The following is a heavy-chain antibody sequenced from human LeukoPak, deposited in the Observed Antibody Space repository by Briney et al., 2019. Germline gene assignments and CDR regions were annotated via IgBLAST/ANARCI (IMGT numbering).Heavy chain of an antibody. Sequence: SVKVSCKASGGTFSSYAISWVRQAPGQGLEWMGGIIPIFGTANYAQKFQGRVTITTDESTSTAYMELSSLRSEDTAVYYCARSSSSPLDAEYFHRWGQGTLVTVSS. J-gene: IGHJ1*01. CDR2: IIPIFGTA. D-gene: IGHD6-6*01. CDR1: GGTFSSYA. V-gene: IGHV1-69*05. CDR3: ARSSSSPLDAEYFHR.